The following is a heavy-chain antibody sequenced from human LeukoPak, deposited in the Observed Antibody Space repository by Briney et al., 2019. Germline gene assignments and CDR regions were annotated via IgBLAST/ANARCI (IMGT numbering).Heavy chain of an antibody. Sequence: PSETLSLTCAVSGCSISSGGYSWNWIRQPPGKGLEWIGYIYHSGSTYYNPSLKSRVTISVDRSKNQFSLKLSSVTAADTAVYYCARMYYYDSSGYYFDYWGQGTLVTVSS. D-gene: IGHD3-22*01. V-gene: IGHV4-30-2*01. CDR1: GCSISSGGYS. J-gene: IGHJ4*02. CDR3: ARMYYYDSSGYYFDY. CDR2: IYHSGST.